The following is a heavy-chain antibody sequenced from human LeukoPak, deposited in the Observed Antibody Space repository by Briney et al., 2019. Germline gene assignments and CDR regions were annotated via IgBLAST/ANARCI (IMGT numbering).Heavy chain of an antibody. CDR3: ARDRTNPYCTGGSCYGRGWFDP. Sequence: SQTLPLTCTVSGGSTSSGSYFWSWIPQPAGEGLEQIGRSHTSGSTNYNPSLKSRVTISVDTSKNQFSLKLSSVTAADTAVYYCARDRTNPYCTGGSCYGRGWFDPWGQGSLVTVSS. CDR2: SHTSGST. J-gene: IGHJ5*02. V-gene: IGHV4-61*02. CDR1: GGSTSSGSYF. D-gene: IGHD2-15*01.